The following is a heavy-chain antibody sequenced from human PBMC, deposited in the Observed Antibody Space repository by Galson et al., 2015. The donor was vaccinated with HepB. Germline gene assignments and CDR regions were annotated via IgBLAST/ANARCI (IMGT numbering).Heavy chain of an antibody. V-gene: IGHV3-49*04. CDR3: TRESLGYYDSSGYYSYLRSYYYYGMDV. CDR2: IRSKAYGGTT. Sequence: SLRLSCAASGFTFGDYAMSWVRQAPGKGLEWVGFIRSKAYGGTTEYAASVKGRFTISRDDSKSIAYLQMNSLKTEDTAVYYCTRESLGYYDSSGYYSYLRSYYYYGMDVWGQGTTVTVSS. J-gene: IGHJ6*02. CDR1: GFTFGDYA. D-gene: IGHD3-22*01.